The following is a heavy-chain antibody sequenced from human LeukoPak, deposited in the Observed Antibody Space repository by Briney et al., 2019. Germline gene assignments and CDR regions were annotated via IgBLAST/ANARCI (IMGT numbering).Heavy chain of an antibody. CDR3: ARGRGTSSGWDHYFDY. CDR2: INSDGSST. CDR1: GFTFSSYW. D-gene: IGHD6-19*01. Sequence: GGSLRLSCAASGFTFSSYWMHWVRQAPGKGLVWVSRINSDGSSTSYADSAKGRFTISRDNAKNTLCLQMNSLRAEDTAVHYCARGRGTSSGWDHYFDYWGQGTLVTVSS. J-gene: IGHJ4*02. V-gene: IGHV3-74*01.